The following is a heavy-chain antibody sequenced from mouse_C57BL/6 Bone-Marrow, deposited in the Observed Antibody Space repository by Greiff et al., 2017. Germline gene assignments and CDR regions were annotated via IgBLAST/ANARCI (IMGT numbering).Heavy chain of an antibody. CDR3: TRSLGYYSNHWYFDV. D-gene: IGHD2-5*01. CDR1: GYTFTDYE. Sequence: QVQLQQSGAELVRPGASVTLSCKASGYTFTDYEMHWVKQTPVHGLEWIGAIDPETGGTAYNQKFKGKAILTADKSSSTAYMELRSLTSEDSAVYYCTRSLGYYSNHWYFDVWGTGTTVTVSS. J-gene: IGHJ1*03. V-gene: IGHV1-15*01. CDR2: IDPETGGT.